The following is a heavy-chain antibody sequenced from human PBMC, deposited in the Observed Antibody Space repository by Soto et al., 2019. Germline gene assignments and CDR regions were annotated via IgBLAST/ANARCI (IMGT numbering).Heavy chain of an antibody. Sequence: SETLSLTCTVSGGSVSSGSYYWSWIRQPPGKGLEWIGYIYYSGSTNYNPSLKSRVTISVDTSKNQFSLKLSSVTAADTAVYYCARGSFDFWSAAGRDYYYGMDVWGQGTTVTVSS. CDR1: GGSVSSGSYY. CDR2: IYYSGST. CDR3: ARGSFDFWSAAGRDYYYGMDV. V-gene: IGHV4-61*01. J-gene: IGHJ6*02. D-gene: IGHD3-3*01.